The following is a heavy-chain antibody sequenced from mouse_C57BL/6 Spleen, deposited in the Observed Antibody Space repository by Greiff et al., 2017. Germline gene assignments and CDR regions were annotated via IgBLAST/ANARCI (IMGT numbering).Heavy chain of an antibody. D-gene: IGHD2-4*01. J-gene: IGHJ2*01. V-gene: IGHV1-82*01. Sequence: VQLQQSGPELVKPGASVKISCKASGYAFRSSWMNWVKQRPGKGLEWIGRIYPGDGDTNYNGKFKGKATLTADKSSSTAYMQLSSLTSEDSAVYFCAKYDYDVSYYFDYWGQGTTLTVSS. CDR1: GYAFRSSW. CDR2: IYPGDGDT. CDR3: AKYDYDVSYYFDY.